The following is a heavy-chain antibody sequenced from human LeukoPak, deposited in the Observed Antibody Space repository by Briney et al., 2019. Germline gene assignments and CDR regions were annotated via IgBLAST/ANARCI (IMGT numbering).Heavy chain of an antibody. CDR1: GFTVSSNY. Sequence: GGSLRLSCAASGFTVSSNYMSWVRQAPGKGLEWVSVIYSGGSTYYADSVKGRFTISRDNSKNTLYLQMNSLRTEDTAVYYCARSSGWYTPFDYWGQGTLVTVSS. V-gene: IGHV3-66*01. D-gene: IGHD6-19*01. CDR3: ARSSGWYTPFDY. CDR2: IYSGGST. J-gene: IGHJ4*02.